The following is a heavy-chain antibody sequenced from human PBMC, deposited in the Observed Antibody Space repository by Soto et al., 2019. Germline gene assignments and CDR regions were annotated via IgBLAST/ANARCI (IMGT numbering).Heavy chain of an antibody. CDR3: ARRGGSSSGYYFYAMDV. CDR2: IYSNGDT. J-gene: IGHJ6*02. CDR1: SDSMNSGGYY. Sequence: QVQLQESGPGLVKPSQTLYLTCYVSSDSMNSGGYYWSWSRQHPGKGLEWIGYIYSNGDTYYNPSLKSRVAVSVDTSKTQFSLNLTAVTAAATAVYYFARRGGSSSGYYFYAMDVWGQGPTVTVSS. D-gene: IGHD6-6*01. V-gene: IGHV4-31*03.